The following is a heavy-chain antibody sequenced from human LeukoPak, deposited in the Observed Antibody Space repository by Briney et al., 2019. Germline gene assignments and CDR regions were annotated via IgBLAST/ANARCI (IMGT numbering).Heavy chain of an antibody. Sequence: SVKVSCKASGGTFSSYVISWVRQAPGQGLEWMGRIIPIFGTANYAQKFQGRVTITTDESTSTAYMAVSSLRSEDTAVYYCARDDDSSGYYYNWGQGTLVTVSS. CDR2: IIPIFGTA. D-gene: IGHD3-22*01. J-gene: IGHJ4*02. V-gene: IGHV1-69*05. CDR1: GGTFSSYV. CDR3: ARDDDSSGYYYN.